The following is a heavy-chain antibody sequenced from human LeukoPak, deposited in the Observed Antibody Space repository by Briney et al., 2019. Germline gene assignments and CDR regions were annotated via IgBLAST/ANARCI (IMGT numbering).Heavy chain of an antibody. D-gene: IGHD5-12*01. V-gene: IGHV3-21*01. Sequence: GGSLRLSCAASGFTFSSYSMNWVRQAPGKGLEWVSSISSSSSYIYYADSVKGRFTISRDNAKNSLYLQMNSLRAEDTAVYYCARDQDFYGGYSGPFDYWGQGTLVTVSS. CDR2: ISSSSSYI. CDR3: ARDQDFYGGYSGPFDY. CDR1: GFTFSSYS. J-gene: IGHJ4*02.